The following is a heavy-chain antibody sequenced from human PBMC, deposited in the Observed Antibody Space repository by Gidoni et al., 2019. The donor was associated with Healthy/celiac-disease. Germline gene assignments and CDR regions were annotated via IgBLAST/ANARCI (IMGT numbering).Heavy chain of an antibody. D-gene: IGHD3-9*01. CDR2: ISGSGGST. CDR1: GFTFSSSA. Sequence: EVQLLESGGGLVQPGGSLRLSCAASGFTFSSSAMSWVRQAPGKGLEWFSAISGSGGSTYYADSVKGRFTISRDNSKNTLYLQMNSLRAEDTAVYYCAKTPHFDWLLYLDYWGQGTLVTVSS. CDR3: AKTPHFDWLLYLDY. J-gene: IGHJ4*02. V-gene: IGHV3-23*01.